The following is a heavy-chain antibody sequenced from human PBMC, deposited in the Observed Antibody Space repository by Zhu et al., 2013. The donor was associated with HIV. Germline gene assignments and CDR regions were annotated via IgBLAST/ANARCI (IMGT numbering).Heavy chain of an antibody. CDR2: TNAGNDNT. CDR3: ASLPQWGVAY. J-gene: IGHJ4*02. D-gene: IGHD3-16*01. Sequence: QVQLVQSGAEVKKPGASVKVSCKTSEYMFTTYAMHWVRQAPGQRLEWMGWTNAGNDNTKYSQKFQGRVTITRDTSASTAYMELSSLTSEDTAIYYCASLPQWGVAYWGQGTLVTVSS. V-gene: IGHV1-3*01. CDR1: EYMFTTYA.